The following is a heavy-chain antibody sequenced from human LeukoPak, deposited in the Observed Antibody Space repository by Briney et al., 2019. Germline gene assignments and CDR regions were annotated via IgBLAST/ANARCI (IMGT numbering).Heavy chain of an antibody. Sequence: AASVKVSCKASGYTFTSYGISWVRQAPGQGLEWMGWISAYNGNTNYAQKLQGRVTMTTDTSTSTAYMELRSLRSDDTAVYYCARLLGWFGGLWVFDYWGQGTLVTVSS. J-gene: IGHJ4*02. D-gene: IGHD3-10*01. V-gene: IGHV1-18*01. CDR3: ARLLGWFGGLWVFDY. CDR1: GYTFTSYG. CDR2: ISAYNGNT.